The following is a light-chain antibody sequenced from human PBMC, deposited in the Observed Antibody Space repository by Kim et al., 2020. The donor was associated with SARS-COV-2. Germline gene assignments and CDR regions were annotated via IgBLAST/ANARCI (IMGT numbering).Light chain of an antibody. CDR1: QRISSW. J-gene: IGKJ1*01. CDR3: QKYDTYWT. V-gene: IGKV1-5*03. Sequence: DIQMTQSPSTLSTSVGDRVTISCRASQRISSWLAWYQQKPGKAPKLLIYKASTLESGVPSRFSGSGSGTEFTLTISSLQPDDSATYYCQKYDTYWTFGQGTKVDIK. CDR2: KAS.